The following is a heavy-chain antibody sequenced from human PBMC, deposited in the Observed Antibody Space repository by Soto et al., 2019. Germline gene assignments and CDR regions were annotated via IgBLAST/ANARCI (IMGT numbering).Heavy chain of an antibody. CDR3: AKVSDYDFWSGSRMGYFDY. CDR2: ISGSGGST. J-gene: IGHJ4*02. Sequence: GGSLRISCAASGFTLSSYAMSWVRQAPGEGLEWVSAISGSGGSTYYADSVKGRFTISRDNSKNTLYLQMNSLRAEDTAVYYCAKVSDYDFWSGSRMGYFDYWGQGTLVTVSS. D-gene: IGHD3-3*01. V-gene: IGHV3-23*01. CDR1: GFTLSSYA.